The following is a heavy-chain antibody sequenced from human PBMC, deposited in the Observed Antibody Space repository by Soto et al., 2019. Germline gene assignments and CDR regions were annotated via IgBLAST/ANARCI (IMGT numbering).Heavy chain of an antibody. V-gene: IGHV1-2*02. CDR2: LNPNSGGT. D-gene: IGHD3-3*01. Sequence: ASVKVSCKASGYTFTGYYMHWVRQAPGQGLEWMGWLNPNSGGTNYAQKFQGRVTMTRATSISTAYMELSRLRSDDTAVYYCARDHYDVWSGYANWFDHWGQGTLVTVSS. CDR1: GYTFTGYY. J-gene: IGHJ5*02. CDR3: ARDHYDVWSGYANWFDH.